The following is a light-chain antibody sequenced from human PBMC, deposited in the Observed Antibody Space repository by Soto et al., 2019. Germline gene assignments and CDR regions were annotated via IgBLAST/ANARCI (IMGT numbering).Light chain of an antibody. J-gene: IGLJ3*02. CDR3: AAWDDSLRAWV. CDR2: MTN. Sequence: QSVLTQPPSASGTPGQTVTISCSGGWYNIGKNLGYWYQQFPGTAPKLLIYMTNQRPSGVPDRFSGSKSGSSASLAVSGPRSEDEAVYYCAAWDDSLRAWVFGGGTKLTVL. V-gene: IGLV1-47*01. CDR1: WYNIGKNL.